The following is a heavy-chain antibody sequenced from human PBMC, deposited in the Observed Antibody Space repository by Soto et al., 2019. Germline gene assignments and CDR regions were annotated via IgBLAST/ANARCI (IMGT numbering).Heavy chain of an antibody. Sequence: PSETLSLTCAVYGGSFSGYYWNWIRQPPGKGLEWIGEINHSGSTNYNPSLKSRVTISVDTSKNQFSLKLSSVTAADTAVYYCARVVMITFGGVIALPFDYWGQGTLVTVSS. CDR3: ARVVMITFGGVIALPFDY. CDR2: INHSGST. J-gene: IGHJ4*02. D-gene: IGHD3-16*02. V-gene: IGHV4-34*01. CDR1: GGSFSGYY.